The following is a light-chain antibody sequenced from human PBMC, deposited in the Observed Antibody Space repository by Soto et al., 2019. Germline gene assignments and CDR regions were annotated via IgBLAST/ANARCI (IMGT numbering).Light chain of an antibody. V-gene: IGLV2-23*02. CDR1: SSDVGSYNL. CDR3: CSYAGSSTLLYV. Sequence: QSALTQPASVSGSPGQSITISCTGTSSDVGSYNLVSWYQQHPGKAPKLMIYEVSKRPSGVSNRFSGSKSGNTASLTISGLQAEDEADYYCCSYAGSSTLLYVFGPGTKLTVL. CDR2: EVS. J-gene: IGLJ1*01.